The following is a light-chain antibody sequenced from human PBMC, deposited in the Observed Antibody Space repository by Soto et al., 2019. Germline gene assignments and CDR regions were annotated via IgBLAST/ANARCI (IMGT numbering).Light chain of an antibody. CDR2: LEGSGSY. CDR3: ETWDFNTRV. J-gene: IGLJ3*02. CDR1: SGHSSYI. V-gene: IGLV4-60*02. Sequence: QPMLTQSSSASASLGSSVKLTCTLSSGHSSYIIAWHQQQPGKAPRYLMKLEGSGSYNKGSGVPDRFSGSSSGADRYLTISNLQFEDEADYYCETWDFNTRVFGGGTQLTVL.